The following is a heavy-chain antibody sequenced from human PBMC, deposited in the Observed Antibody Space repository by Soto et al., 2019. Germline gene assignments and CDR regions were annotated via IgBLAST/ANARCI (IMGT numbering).Heavy chain of an antibody. CDR3: AKDRRSSGWYPEDVYYYGMDV. Sequence: GGSLRLSCAASGFTFSSYGMHWVRQAPGKGLEWVAVISYDGSNKYYADSVKGRFTISRDNSKNTLYLQMNSLRAEDTAVYYCAKDRRSSGWYPEDVYYYGMDVWGQGTTVTVSS. J-gene: IGHJ6*02. D-gene: IGHD6-19*01. V-gene: IGHV3-30*18. CDR2: ISYDGSNK. CDR1: GFTFSSYG.